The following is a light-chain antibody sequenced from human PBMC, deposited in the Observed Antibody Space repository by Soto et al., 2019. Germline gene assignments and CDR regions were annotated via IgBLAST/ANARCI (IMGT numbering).Light chain of an antibody. CDR1: QSVSSSY. V-gene: IGKV3-20*01. CDR3: QQDGSSPRA. J-gene: IGKJ3*01. CDR2: GAS. Sequence: EIVLTQSPGTLSLSPGERATLSCRASQSVSSSYLAWYQQKPGQAPRLLIYGASSRATGIPDRFSGSGSGTDFTLTISILEPEDFAVYYGQQDGSSPRAFGPGTKVDIK.